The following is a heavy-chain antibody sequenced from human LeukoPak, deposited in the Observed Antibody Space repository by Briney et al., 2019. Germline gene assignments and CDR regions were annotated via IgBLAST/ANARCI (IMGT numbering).Heavy chain of an antibody. CDR1: GYTFTSYG. J-gene: IGHJ6*02. CDR2: ISAYNGNT. Sequence: ASVKVSCKASGYTFTSYGISWVRQAPGQGLEWMGWISAYNGNTNYAQKLQGRVTMTTDTSTSTAYMELRSLRSDDTAVYYCARDPYASGSYQGYYGMDVWGQGTTVTVSS. V-gene: IGHV1-18*01. CDR3: ARDPYASGSYQGYYGMDV. D-gene: IGHD3-10*01.